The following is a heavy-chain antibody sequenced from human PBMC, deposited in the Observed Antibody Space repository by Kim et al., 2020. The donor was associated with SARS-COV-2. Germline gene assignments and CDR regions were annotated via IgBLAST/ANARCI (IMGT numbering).Heavy chain of an antibody. CDR2: ISSSSSYI. CDR3: ARASSGWYWYYYGMDV. Sequence: GGSLRLSCAASGFTFSSYSMNWVRQPPGKGLEWVSSISSSSSYIYYADSVKGRFTISRDNAKNSLYLQMNSLRAEDTAVYYCARASSGWYWYYYGMDVWGQGTTVTVSS. D-gene: IGHD6-19*01. J-gene: IGHJ6*02. CDR1: GFTFSSYS. V-gene: IGHV3-21*01.